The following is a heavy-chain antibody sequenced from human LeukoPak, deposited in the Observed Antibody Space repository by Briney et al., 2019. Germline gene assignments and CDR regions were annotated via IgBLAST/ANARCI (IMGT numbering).Heavy chain of an antibody. CDR3: ARQGPIQLDS. CDR1: GYSFTSNW. Sequence: GGSLKISCKGSGYSFTSNWIGWVRQMPGKGLEWMGIIHPGDSDTRYSPSFQGQVTISADKSVSTAYLQWSSLKASDTAMYYCARQGPIQLDSRGQGTLVTVSS. CDR2: IHPGDSDT. D-gene: IGHD5-18*01. V-gene: IGHV5-51*01. J-gene: IGHJ4*02.